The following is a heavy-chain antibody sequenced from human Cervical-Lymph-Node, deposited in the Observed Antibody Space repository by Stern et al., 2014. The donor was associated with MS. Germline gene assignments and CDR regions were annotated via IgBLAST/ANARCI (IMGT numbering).Heavy chain of an antibody. CDR3: AHRPPRRIAVADDAFDI. D-gene: IGHD6-19*01. Sequence: QITLRESGPTLVKPTQTLTLTCTFSGFSLSTSGVGVGWIRQPPGKALEWLAPIYWDDDKRYSPSLKSRLTITKDTSKNQVVLTMTNMDPVDTATYYCAHRPPRRIAVADDAFDIWGQGTMVTVSS. CDR2: IYWDDDK. V-gene: IGHV2-5*02. J-gene: IGHJ3*02. CDR1: GFSLSTSGVG.